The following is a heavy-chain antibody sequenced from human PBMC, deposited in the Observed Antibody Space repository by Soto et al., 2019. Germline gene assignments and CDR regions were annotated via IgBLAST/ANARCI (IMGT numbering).Heavy chain of an antibody. CDR2: IYYSGCT. V-gene: IGHV4-31*03. CDR3: ARESADSSGGRDFDY. D-gene: IGHD3-22*01. Sequence: QVQLQESGPGLVKPSQTLSLTCTVSGGSISSGGYYWSWIRQRPGKGLEWIGYIYYSGCTYYNPSLKSRVTISVDTSKNQFSLKLSSVTAADTAVYYCARESADSSGGRDFDYWGQGTLVTVSS. CDR1: GGSISSGGYY. J-gene: IGHJ4*02.